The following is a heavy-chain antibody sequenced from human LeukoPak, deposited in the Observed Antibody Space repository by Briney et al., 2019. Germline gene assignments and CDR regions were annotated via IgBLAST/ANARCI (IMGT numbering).Heavy chain of an antibody. V-gene: IGHV3-30*03. D-gene: IGHD3-16*02. CDR2: ISYDGSNK. CDR1: GFTFSSYG. J-gene: IGHJ6*04. CDR3: ARWGFGGVIVPFSMDV. Sequence: GRSLRLSCATSGFTFSSYGMHWVRQAPGKGLEWVAVISYDGSNKYYADSVKGRFTISRDNSKNTLYLQMNSLRAEDTAVYYCARWGFGGVIVPFSMDVWGKGTTVTVSS.